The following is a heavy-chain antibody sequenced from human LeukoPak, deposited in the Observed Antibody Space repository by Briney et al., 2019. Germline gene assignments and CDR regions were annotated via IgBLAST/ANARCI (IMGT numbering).Heavy chain of an antibody. J-gene: IGHJ5*02. D-gene: IGHD6-19*01. CDR3: ARDGYSSGWRGGGNWFDP. Sequence: SQTLSLTCAISGDSVSSNSAAWNWIRQSPSRGLEWLGRTYYRSKWYNDYAVSVKSRITINPDTSKNQFSLQLNSVTPEDTAVYYCARDGYSSGWRGGGNWFDPWGQGTLVTVSS. CDR1: GDSVSSNSAA. V-gene: IGHV6-1*01. CDR2: TYYRSKWYN.